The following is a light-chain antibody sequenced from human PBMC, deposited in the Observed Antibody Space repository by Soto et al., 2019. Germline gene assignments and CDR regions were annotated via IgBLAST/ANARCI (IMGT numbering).Light chain of an antibody. J-gene: IGKJ1*01. CDR3: QQYYSYPWT. Sequence: AIRMAQSPSSLSASTGDRVTITCRASQGICSYLAWYQQTKGKAPKLLIYAASTLQSGVPSRFSGSGSGTDCTLTISCLQSEDVETYYCQQYYSYPWTFGQGTKVDIK. CDR2: AAS. CDR1: QGICSY. V-gene: IGKV1-8*01.